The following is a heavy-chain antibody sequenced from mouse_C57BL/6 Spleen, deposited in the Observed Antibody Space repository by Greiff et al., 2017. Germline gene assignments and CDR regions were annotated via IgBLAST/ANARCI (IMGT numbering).Heavy chain of an antibody. Sequence: QVQLQQPGAELVKPGASVKLSCKASGYTFTSYWMQWVKQRPGQGLEWIGEIDPSDSYTTYNQKFKGKATLTVDTSSSTAYMQLSSLTSEDSAVYYCARSGNFNYYGSSYFAWFAYWGQGTLVTVSA. J-gene: IGHJ3*01. CDR2: IDPSDSYT. D-gene: IGHD1-1*01. CDR1: GYTFTSYW. CDR3: ARSGNFNYYGSSYFAWFAY. V-gene: IGHV1-50*01.